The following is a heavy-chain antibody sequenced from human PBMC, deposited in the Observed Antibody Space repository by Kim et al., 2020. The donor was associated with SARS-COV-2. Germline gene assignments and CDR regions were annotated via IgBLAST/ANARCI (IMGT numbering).Heavy chain of an antibody. J-gene: IGHJ4*02. V-gene: IGHV7-4-1*02. CDR2: P. CDR3: ARDYSGSYFGY. D-gene: IGHD1-26*01. Sequence: PTYAKGFTGRFVFSLDTSVSTAYLQISSLKAEDTAVYYCARDYSGSYFGYWGQGTLVTVSS.